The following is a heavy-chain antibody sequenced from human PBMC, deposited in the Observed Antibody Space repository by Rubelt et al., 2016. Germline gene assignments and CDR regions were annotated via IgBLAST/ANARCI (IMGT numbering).Heavy chain of an antibody. CDR2: ISSSGSTI. CDR3: ARPGGYYDSSGYH. J-gene: IGHJ4*02. D-gene: IGHD3-22*01. Sequence: EVQLVESGGGLVQPGGSLRLSCAASGFTFGSYEMNWVRQAPGKGLEWVSYISSSGSTIYYADSVKGRFTISRGNAKNSLYLQMNSLRAEDTAVYYCARPGGYYDSSGYHWGQGTLVTVSS. CDR1: GFTFGSYE. V-gene: IGHV3-48*03.